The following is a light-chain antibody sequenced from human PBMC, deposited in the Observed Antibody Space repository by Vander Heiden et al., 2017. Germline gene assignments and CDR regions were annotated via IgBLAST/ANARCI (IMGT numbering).Light chain of an antibody. Sequence: QSVLTQPPSASGTPGQRVTISCSGSSSNIGSRTVNWYQHLPGTAPKLPIYSNNQRPSGVPDRISASKSGTSASLAVSGLQSEDEADYYCSAWDNSLNAWVFGGGTKLTVL. J-gene: IGLJ3*02. CDR1: SSNIGSRT. CDR3: SAWDNSLNAWV. V-gene: IGLV1-44*01. CDR2: SNN.